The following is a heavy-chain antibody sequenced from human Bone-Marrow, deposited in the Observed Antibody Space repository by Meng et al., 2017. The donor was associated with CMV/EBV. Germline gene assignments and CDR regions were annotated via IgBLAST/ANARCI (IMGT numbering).Heavy chain of an antibody. D-gene: IGHD6-19*01. CDR1: GFTVSSTY. CDR2: IDPAGGA. CDR3: ARALRSSGPS. V-gene: IGHV3-66*02. Sequence: GGSLRLSCAASGFTVSSTYMNWVRQAPGKGLEWVSVIDPAGGAYYADSVKGRFSISRDNSKNTLYLQIDSLRTEDTSAYYCARALRSSGPSWGQGTLVTVSS. J-gene: IGHJ4*02.